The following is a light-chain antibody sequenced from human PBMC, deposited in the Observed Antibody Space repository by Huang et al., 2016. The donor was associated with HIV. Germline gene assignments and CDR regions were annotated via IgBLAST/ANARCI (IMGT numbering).Light chain of an antibody. Sequence: IVLTQSPATLSWYPGESVTLSCRASQSVGNYIAWYQQHPGQSPRLLIYDTSYRATGTPVRFSGSGSGTDFALTISNLESYDFAVYYCQQRSSGVTFGGGTKVQVK. CDR3: QQRSSGVT. V-gene: IGKV3-11*01. CDR2: DTS. CDR1: QSVGNY. J-gene: IGKJ4*01.